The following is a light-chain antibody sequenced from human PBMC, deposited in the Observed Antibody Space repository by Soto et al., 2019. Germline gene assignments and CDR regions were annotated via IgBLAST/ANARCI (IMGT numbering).Light chain of an antibody. Sequence: QSVLTQPPSASGTPGQRVTISCSGGSSNIGSKDVNWYQQLPETAPKVLMYSNNQRPSGVPDRFSGSKSGTSASLAISGLQSEDEADYYCAAWDDSPNGYVFGTGTKLTVL. V-gene: IGLV1-44*01. CDR3: AAWDDSPNGYV. J-gene: IGLJ1*01. CDR2: SNN. CDR1: SSNIGSKD.